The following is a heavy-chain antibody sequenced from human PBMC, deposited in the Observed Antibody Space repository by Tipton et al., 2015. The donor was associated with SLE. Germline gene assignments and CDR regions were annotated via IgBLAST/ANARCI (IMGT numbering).Heavy chain of an antibody. CDR2: IGTGSRYI. V-gene: IGHV3-21*03. CDR1: GFTFSSYT. Sequence: SLRLSCAASGFTFSSYTIHWVRQAPGKGLEWVSSIGTGSRYINYADSLKGRLTISRDDANNTLYLQMNSLTPDDTGLYYCARGRAPSVWGQGTLVSVSS. D-gene: IGHD6-6*01. CDR3: ARGRAPSV. J-gene: IGHJ4*02.